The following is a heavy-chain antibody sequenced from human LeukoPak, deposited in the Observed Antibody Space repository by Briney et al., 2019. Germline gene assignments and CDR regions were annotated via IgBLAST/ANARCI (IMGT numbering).Heavy chain of an antibody. V-gene: IGHV4-39*01. CDR3: ARSAKDYGDYY. Sequence: SETLSLTCTVSGGSISSSSYYWGWIRQPPRKGQERIGSIYYSGSTYYNPSLKSRVTISVDTSKNQFSLKLSSVTAADTAVYYCARSAKDYGDYYWGQGTLVTVSS. J-gene: IGHJ4*02. CDR1: GGSISSSSYY. CDR2: IYYSGST. D-gene: IGHD4-17*01.